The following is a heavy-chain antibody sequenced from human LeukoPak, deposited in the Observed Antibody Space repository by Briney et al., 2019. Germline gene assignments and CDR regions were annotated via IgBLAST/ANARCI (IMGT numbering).Heavy chain of an antibody. CDR2: MYNAGFT. CDR3: ANSRRSGYWYFDL. CDR1: GFTVSSNY. D-gene: IGHD3-22*01. Sequence: PGGSLRLSCVVPGFTVSSNYMSWVRQAPGKGLEWVSVMYNAGFTYYADSVKGRFTISRDNSKNTLNLQMNSLRAEDTAVYYCANSRRSGYWYFDLWGRGTLVTVSS. V-gene: IGHV3-53*01. J-gene: IGHJ2*01.